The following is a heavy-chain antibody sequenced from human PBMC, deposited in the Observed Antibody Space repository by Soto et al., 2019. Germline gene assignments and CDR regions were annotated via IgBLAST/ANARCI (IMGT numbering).Heavy chain of an antibody. J-gene: IGHJ6*02. CDR3: ARWRLMERHYYYYGMDV. CDR2: IRSKANSYAT. Sequence: PGGSLRLSCAASGFTFSGSAMHWVRQASGKGLEWVGRIRSKANSYATAYAASVKGRFTISRDDSKNTAYLQMNSLKTEDTAVYYCARWRLMERHYYYYGMDVWGQGTTDTVSS. CDR1: GFTFSGSA. V-gene: IGHV3-73*01. D-gene: IGHD1-1*01.